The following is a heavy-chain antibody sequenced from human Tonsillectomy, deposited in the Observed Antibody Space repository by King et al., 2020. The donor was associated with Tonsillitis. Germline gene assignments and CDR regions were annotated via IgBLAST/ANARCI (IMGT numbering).Heavy chain of an antibody. CDR1: GFTFSSYS. D-gene: IGHD3-16*01. Sequence: VQLVESGGGLVKPGGSLRLSCAASGFTFSSYSMNWVRQAPGKGLEWVSSISGSATYIYYADSVKGRFTISRDNAKNSLYLQMNSLRAEDTAVYYCAREEGEGFDYWGPGTLVAVSS. J-gene: IGHJ4*02. V-gene: IGHV3-21*01. CDR2: ISGSATYI. CDR3: AREEGEGFDY.